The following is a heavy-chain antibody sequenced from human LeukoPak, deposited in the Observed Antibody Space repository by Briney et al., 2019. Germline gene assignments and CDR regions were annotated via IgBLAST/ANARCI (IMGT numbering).Heavy chain of an antibody. D-gene: IGHD3-10*01. CDR2: IYTSGST. V-gene: IGHV4-4*07. CDR1: GGSISSYY. J-gene: IGHJ5*02. CDR3: ASGEVRGVISP. Sequence: SETLSLTCTVSGGSISSYYWSWIRQPAGKGLEWIGRIYTSGSTNYNPSLKSRVTISVDKSKNQFSLKLSSVTAADSAMYYCASGEVRGVISPWGQGTLVTVSS.